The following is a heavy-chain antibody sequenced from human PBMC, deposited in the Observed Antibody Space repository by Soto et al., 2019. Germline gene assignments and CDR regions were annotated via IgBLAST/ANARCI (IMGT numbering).Heavy chain of an antibody. CDR3: ASFVPHITYSSGWNGWYFDL. CDR2: IIPIFGTA. V-gene: IGHV1-69*01. Sequence: QVQLVQSGAEVKKPGSSVKVSCKASGGTFSSYAISWVRQAPGQGLEWMGGIIPIFGTANYAQKFQGRVTITADESTSTAYMELSSLRSEDTAVYYCASFVPHITYSSGWNGWYFDLWGRGTLVTVSS. J-gene: IGHJ2*01. D-gene: IGHD6-19*01. CDR1: GGTFSSYA.